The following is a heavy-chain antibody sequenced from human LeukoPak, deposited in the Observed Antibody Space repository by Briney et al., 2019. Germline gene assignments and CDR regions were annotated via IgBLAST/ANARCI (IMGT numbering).Heavy chain of an antibody. D-gene: IGHD3-22*01. CDR2: IYTSGST. CDR3: ARASSYYYDSGGYYI. CDR1: GGSISSGSYY. V-gene: IGHV4-61*02. J-gene: IGHJ4*02. Sequence: PSQTLSLTCTVSGGSISSGSYYWSWIRQPAGKGLEWIGRIYTSGSTNYNPSLKSRVTISVDTSKNQFSLKLSSVTAADTAVYYCARASSYYYDSGGYYIWGQGTLVTVSS.